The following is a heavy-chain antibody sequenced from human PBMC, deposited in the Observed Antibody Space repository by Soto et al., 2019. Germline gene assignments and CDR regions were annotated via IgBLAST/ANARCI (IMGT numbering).Heavy chain of an antibody. J-gene: IGHJ6*02. CDR2: IYPGDSDT. Sequence: PGESLKISCKGSGYSFTSYWIGWVRQMPGKGLEWVGIIYPGDSDTRYSPSFQGQVTISADKSISTAYLQWSSLKASDTAMYYCARLSSFRGVIISPPDYYYGMDVWGQGTTVTVSS. CDR3: ARLSSFRGVIISPPDYYYGMDV. CDR1: GYSFTSYW. D-gene: IGHD3-10*01. V-gene: IGHV5-51*01.